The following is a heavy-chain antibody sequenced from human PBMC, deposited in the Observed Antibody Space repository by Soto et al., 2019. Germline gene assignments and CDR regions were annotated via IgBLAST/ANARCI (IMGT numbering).Heavy chain of an antibody. V-gene: IGHV1-18*01. Sequence: ASVKVSCKASGYTFIRYGITWVRQAPGQGFEWMGWISAYNDYTIYAQKLQGRVTMTRNTSISTANMDLSSLKSEDTAVYYCARGLHYGDYGYYYYYYGMDVWGQGTTVTVSS. CDR2: ISAYNDYT. J-gene: IGHJ6*02. CDR3: ARGLHYGDYGYYYYYYGMDV. CDR1: GYTFIRYG. D-gene: IGHD4-17*01.